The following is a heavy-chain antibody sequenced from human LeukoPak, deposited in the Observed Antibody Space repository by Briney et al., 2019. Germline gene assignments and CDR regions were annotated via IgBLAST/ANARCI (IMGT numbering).Heavy chain of an antibody. CDR3: ARYFDLPWAFDI. V-gene: IGHV4-59*01. CDR2: IYHNGNT. J-gene: IGHJ3*02. CDR1: GGSISSYY. Sequence: PSETLSLTCTVSGGSISSYYWSWIRQPPGKGLEWIGYIYHNGNTKYNSSLKSRVTISVDTSKNQFSLKVTSVTAADTAVYYCARYFDLPWAFDIWGPGTKVTVSS. D-gene: IGHD3-9*01.